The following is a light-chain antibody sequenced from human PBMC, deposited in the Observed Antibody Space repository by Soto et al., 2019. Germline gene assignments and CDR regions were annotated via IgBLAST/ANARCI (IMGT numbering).Light chain of an antibody. J-gene: IGKJ3*01. CDR1: QSISSY. CDR3: QQSYSTPRFT. V-gene: IGKV1-39*01. Sequence: DIQMTQSPSSLSASVGDRVTITCRASQSISSYLNWYQQKPGKAPKLLIYAASSLQSGVPSRFSGSGSGTHFTFTISSLQPEDFATYYCQQSYSTPRFTFGPGTKVDIK. CDR2: AAS.